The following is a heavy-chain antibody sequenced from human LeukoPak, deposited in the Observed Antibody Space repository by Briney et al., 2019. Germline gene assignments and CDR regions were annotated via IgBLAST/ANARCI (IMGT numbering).Heavy chain of an antibody. Sequence: GGSLRLSCAASGFTVSSNYMSWVRQAPGKGLEWVSVIYSGGSTYYADSVKGRFTISRDNSKNTLYLQMNSLRAEDTAVYYCAKDDNYIRFLSWGQGTLVTVSS. CDR2: IYSGGST. CDR1: GFTVSSNY. D-gene: IGHD3-16*01. V-gene: IGHV3-53*01. CDR3: AKDDNYIRFLS. J-gene: IGHJ5*02.